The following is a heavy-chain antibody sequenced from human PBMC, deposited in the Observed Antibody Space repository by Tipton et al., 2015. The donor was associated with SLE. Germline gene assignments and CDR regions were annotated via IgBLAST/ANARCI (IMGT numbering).Heavy chain of an antibody. D-gene: IGHD6-19*01. Sequence: LSLTCAVSGYSISSAYSWGWIRQPPGKGLEWIGSIYHSGSTYYNPSLKSRVTISVDTSKNQFSLKLSSVTAADTAVYYCARGGHDGHSSGWDFDYWGQGTLVTVSS. CDR1: GYSISSAYS. CDR2: IYHSGST. J-gene: IGHJ4*02. V-gene: IGHV4-38-2*01. CDR3: ARGGHDGHSSGWDFDY.